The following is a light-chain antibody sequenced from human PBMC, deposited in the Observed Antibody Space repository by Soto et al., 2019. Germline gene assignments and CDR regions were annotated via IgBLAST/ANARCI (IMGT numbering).Light chain of an antibody. J-gene: IGKJ1*01. CDR2: GAS. V-gene: IGKV3-20*01. CDR3: HQYGSSPQT. CDR1: QSVSSSY. Sequence: IALTQSPGTLFLSGVERGTLXFRTGQSVSSSYLAWYQQKPGQAPRLLIYGASSRATGIPDRFTGSGSGTDFTLTISRLEPEDFAVFYCHQYGSSPQTFGQGTKVDIK.